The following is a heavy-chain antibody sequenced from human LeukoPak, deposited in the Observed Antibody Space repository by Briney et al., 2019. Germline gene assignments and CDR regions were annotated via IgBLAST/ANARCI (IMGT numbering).Heavy chain of an antibody. CDR2: IRSKAYGGTT. CDR1: GFTFGDYA. CDR3: TRGGGITGTENPVYFDY. D-gene: IGHD1-20*01. J-gene: IGHJ4*02. Sequence: GGSLRLSCTASGFTFGDYAMSWIRQAPGKGLEWVGFIRSKAYGGTTEYAASVKGRFTISRDDSKSIAYLQMNSLKTEDTAVYYRTRGGGITGTENPVYFDYWGQGTLVTVSS. V-gene: IGHV3-49*03.